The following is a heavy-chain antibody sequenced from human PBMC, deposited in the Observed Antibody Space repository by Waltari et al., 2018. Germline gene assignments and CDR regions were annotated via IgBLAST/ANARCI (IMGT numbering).Heavy chain of an antibody. J-gene: IGHJ4*02. D-gene: IGHD6-6*01. CDR2: IWFDGSNQ. V-gene: IGHV3-30*02. CDR3: AKGAYHVSSSNGDS. Sequence: QGQLVESGGGVVQPGGSLRLSCADSPFTFSSNDLHWVRQTPGKGLEWVAVIWFDGSNQFYADSVKGRFTISRDNSKNTAYLHMNSLRAEDTAIYYCAKGAYHVSSSNGDSWGQGTLVIVSS. CDR1: PFTFSSND.